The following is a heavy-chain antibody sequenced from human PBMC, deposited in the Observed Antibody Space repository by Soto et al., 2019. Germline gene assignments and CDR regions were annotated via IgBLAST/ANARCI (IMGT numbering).Heavy chain of an antibody. D-gene: IGHD3-10*01. V-gene: IGHV5-51*01. CDR2: IYPGDSDT. CDR3: AGGGVRGVITRTRDYHGMDV. Sequence: GESLKISCKGSGCSFTSYWIGWVRQMPGKGLEWMGIIYPGDSDTRYSPSFQGQVTISADKSISTAYLQWSSLKASDTAMYYCAGGGVRGVITRTRDYHGMDVWGQGTKVTVSS. CDR1: GCSFTSYW. J-gene: IGHJ6*02.